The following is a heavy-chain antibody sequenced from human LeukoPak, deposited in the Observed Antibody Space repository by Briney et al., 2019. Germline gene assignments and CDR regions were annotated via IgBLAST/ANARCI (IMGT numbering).Heavy chain of an antibody. Sequence: SETLSLTCTVSGGSISTYFWSWIRQPPGKGLEWIGYIYYSGITNYNPSLKSRVTMSIDTPKNQFSLKLSSVTVADTAVYYCARLGRGYYYYYYMDVWGKGTTVTVSS. V-gene: IGHV4-59*12. CDR3: ARLGRGYYYYYYMDV. J-gene: IGHJ6*03. CDR2: IYYSGIT. D-gene: IGHD7-27*01. CDR1: GGSISTYF.